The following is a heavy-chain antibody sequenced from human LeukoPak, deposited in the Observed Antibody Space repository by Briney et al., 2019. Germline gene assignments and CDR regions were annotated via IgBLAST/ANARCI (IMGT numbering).Heavy chain of an antibody. CDR1: GFTFSSCA. Sequence: GGSLRLSCAASGFTFSSCAMSWVRQAPGKGLEWVSTISGSNTYYADSVKGRFTISSDNSKNTLYLQMNSLRAEDTAVYYCAKPRDIVVVVAAVDYWGQGTLVTVSS. CDR3: AKPRDIVVVVAAVDY. D-gene: IGHD2-15*01. CDR2: ISGSNT. J-gene: IGHJ4*02. V-gene: IGHV3-23*01.